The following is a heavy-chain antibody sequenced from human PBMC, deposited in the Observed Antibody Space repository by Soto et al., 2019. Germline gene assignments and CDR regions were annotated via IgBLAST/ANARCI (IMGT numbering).Heavy chain of an antibody. CDR1: GFSVSTFG. Sequence: QVQLVESGGGVVQPGRSLRLSCVVSGFSVSTFGMHWVRQAPGKGLEWVAVISRDGNTKFYADSVKGRFTISRDNSRNTLFLEMNSLRGDDMAVYYCTGEVATVYWGQGTLVTVSS. V-gene: IGHV3-30*03. CDR3: TGEVATVY. J-gene: IGHJ4*02. D-gene: IGHD2-8*02. CDR2: ISRDGNTK.